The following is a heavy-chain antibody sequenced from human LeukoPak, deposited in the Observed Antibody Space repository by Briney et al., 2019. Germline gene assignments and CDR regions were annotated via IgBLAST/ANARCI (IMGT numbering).Heavy chain of an antibody. CDR3: AKILTGYRNDAFDI. D-gene: IGHD3-9*01. Sequence: GGSLRLSCAASGFTFDDCAMHWVRQAPGKGLEWVSGITWNSGSIGYADSVKGRFTISRDNAKNSLYLQMNSLRAEDTALYYCAKILTGYRNDAFDIWGQGTMVTVSS. J-gene: IGHJ3*02. V-gene: IGHV3-9*01. CDR2: ITWNSGSI. CDR1: GFTFDDCA.